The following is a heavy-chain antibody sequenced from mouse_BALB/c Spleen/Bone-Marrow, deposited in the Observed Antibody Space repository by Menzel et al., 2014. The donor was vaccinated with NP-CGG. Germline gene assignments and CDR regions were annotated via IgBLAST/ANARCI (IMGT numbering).Heavy chain of an antibody. CDR3: ARPRMITTSFDV. CDR2: INSGGTYI. V-gene: IGHV5-9-3*01. J-gene: IGHJ1*01. Sequence: EVKVEESGGGLVKPGGSLELSCAASGFTFSTYAMSWVRQTPEKRLEWVATINSGGTYIYYADSVKGRFTISRDNAKNTLYLQMSSLRSEDTAMFYCARPRMITTSFDVWGAGTTVTVSS. D-gene: IGHD2-4*01. CDR1: GFTFSTYA.